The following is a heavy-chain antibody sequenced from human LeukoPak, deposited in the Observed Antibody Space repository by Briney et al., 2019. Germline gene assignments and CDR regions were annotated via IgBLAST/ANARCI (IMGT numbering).Heavy chain of an antibody. CDR2: IYRGDSGP. J-gene: IGHJ3*01. V-gene: IGHV5-51*01. D-gene: IGHD1-26*01. Sequence: GEPLKISFKVSDSSFTSYCFAWVRQLQGKGLKWSGIIYRGDSGPTYSPSFQGQVTISVDKSINTAYLQWSSLQASDTAMYYCGMSGDRVPLQDDVFYVWGQGTMVTVST. CDR3: GMSGDRVPLQDDVFYV. CDR1: DSSFTSYC.